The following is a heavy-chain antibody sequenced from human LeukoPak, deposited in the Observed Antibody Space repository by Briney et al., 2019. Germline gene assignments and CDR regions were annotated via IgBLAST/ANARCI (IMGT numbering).Heavy chain of an antibody. CDR3: ARIYGGNSGWDY. Sequence: ASVKVSCKASGYTFTYYAIHWVRQAPGQRLEWMGWINTGNSNTKYSRKFQDRATITRDTSANTAYMELSSLRSEDTAAYYCARIYGGNSGWDYWGRGTLVTVSS. V-gene: IGHV1-3*04. CDR1: GYTFTYYA. CDR2: INTGNSNT. J-gene: IGHJ4*01. D-gene: IGHD4-23*01.